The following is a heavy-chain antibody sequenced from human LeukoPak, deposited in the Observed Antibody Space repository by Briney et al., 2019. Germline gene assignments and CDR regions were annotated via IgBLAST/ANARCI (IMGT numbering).Heavy chain of an antibody. Sequence: GGSLRLSCERSGFTFNGYAFSWVPHAPGEGLEWVAVTGGSDDNTHYADSVKGRFTISRDNSEKRLFLQMNSLRPDDSALYYCTKDLMTGFSSVWYFAYWGQGTLVTVSS. V-gene: IGHV3-23*01. J-gene: IGHJ4*02. CDR2: TGGSDDNT. CDR1: GFTFNGYA. D-gene: IGHD6-19*01. CDR3: TKDLMTGFSSVWYFAY.